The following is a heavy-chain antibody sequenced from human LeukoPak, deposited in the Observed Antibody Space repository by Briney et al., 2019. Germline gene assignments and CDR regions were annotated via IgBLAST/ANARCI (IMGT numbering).Heavy chain of an antibody. J-gene: IGHJ6*02. CDR1: GYTFTGYY. CDR3: ARAYLHCSSTSCPSYYYYGMDV. Sequence: ASVKVSCKASGYTFTGYYMHWVRQAPGQGLEWMGWINPNSGGTNYAQKFQGRVTMTRDTSISTAYMELGRLRSDDTAVYYCARAYLHCSSTSCPSYYYYGMDVWGQGTTVTVSS. V-gene: IGHV1-2*02. CDR2: INPNSGGT. D-gene: IGHD2-2*01.